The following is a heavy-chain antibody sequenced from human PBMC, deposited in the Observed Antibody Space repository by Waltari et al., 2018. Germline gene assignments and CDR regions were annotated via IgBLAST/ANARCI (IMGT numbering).Heavy chain of an antibody. CDR1: GGSISSVDPY. CDR2: ISYSGNS. V-gene: IGHV4-30-4*08. J-gene: IGHJ4*02. CDR3: ARLSTIFGVISHFDN. Sequence: QVQLQESGPGLVKPSQTLSLTCTVFGGSISSVDPYWGWIRQPPGRGLEWIGCISYSGNSYYNPSLKSRVAMSLDTSKNQFSLKLSSVSAADTAVYYCARLSTIFGVISHFDNWGQGTLVTVSS. D-gene: IGHD3-3*01.